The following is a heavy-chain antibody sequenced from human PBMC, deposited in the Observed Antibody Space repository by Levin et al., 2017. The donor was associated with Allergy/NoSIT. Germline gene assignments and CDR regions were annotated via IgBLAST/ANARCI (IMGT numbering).Heavy chain of an antibody. V-gene: IGHV3-53*01. J-gene: IGHJ4*02. CDR3: ARAPFGELLWDY. CDR1: GFTVSSNY. Sequence: SCAASGFTVSSNYMSWVRQAPGKGLEWVSVIYSGGSTYYADSVKGRFTISRDNSKNTLYLQMNSLRAEDTAVYYCARAPFGELLWDYWGQGTLVTVSS. D-gene: IGHD3-10*01. CDR2: IYSGGST.